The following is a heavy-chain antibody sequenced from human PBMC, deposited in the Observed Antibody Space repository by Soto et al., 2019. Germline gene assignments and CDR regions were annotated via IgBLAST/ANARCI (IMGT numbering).Heavy chain of an antibody. CDR1: GGTFSSYT. CDR3: ARAISEDGGKYYYYYYYMDV. J-gene: IGHJ6*03. Sequence: SVKVSCKASGGTFSSYTISWVRQAPGQGLEWMGRIIPILGIANYAQKFQGRVTITADKSTSTAYMELSSLRSEDTAVYYCARAISEDGGKYYYYYYYMDVWGQGTTVTVSS. V-gene: IGHV1-69*02. CDR2: IIPILGIA. D-gene: IGHD2-15*01.